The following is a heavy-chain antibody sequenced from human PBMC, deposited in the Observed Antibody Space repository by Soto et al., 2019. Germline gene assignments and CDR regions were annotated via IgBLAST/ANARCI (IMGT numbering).Heavy chain of an antibody. D-gene: IGHD3-22*01. CDR2: IYYSGST. CDR1: GGSISSSSYY. CDR3: ASTPYYYDSKGAFDI. V-gene: IGHV4-39*01. Sequence: QLQLQESGPGLVKPSETLSLTCTVSGGSISSSSYYWGWIRQPPGKGLEWIGSIYYSGSTYYNPSLKSRVTISVDTSKNQFSLKLSSVTAADTAVYYCASTPYYYDSKGAFDIWGQGTMVTVSS. J-gene: IGHJ3*02.